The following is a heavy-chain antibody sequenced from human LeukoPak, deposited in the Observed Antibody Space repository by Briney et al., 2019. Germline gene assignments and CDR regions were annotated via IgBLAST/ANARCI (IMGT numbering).Heavy chain of an antibody. CDR2: IYHSGST. D-gene: IGHD3-3*01. CDR1: GYSISSGYY. J-gene: IGHJ5*02. V-gene: IGHV4-38-2*02. Sequence: SETLSLTCTVSGYSISSGYYWGWIRQPPGKGLEWIGSIYHSGSTYYNPSLKSRATISVDTYKNQFSLKLSSVPAADTAVYYCAKKTSHYDFWSGYYPNNWFDPWGQGTLVTVSS. CDR3: AKKTSHYDFWSGYYPNNWFDP.